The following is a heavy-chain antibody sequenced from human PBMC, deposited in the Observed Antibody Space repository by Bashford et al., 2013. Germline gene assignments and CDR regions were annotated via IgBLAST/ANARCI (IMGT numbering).Heavy chain of an antibody. V-gene: IGHV1-46*01. J-gene: IGHJ6*02. D-gene: IGHD3-22*01. CDR2: INPSGGRT. CDR3: ARSAHDSSGYYSDYYYGMDV. Sequence: ASVKVSCKASGYTFTGYYMHWVRQAPGQGLEWMGVINPSGGRTTYAQKFQGRVTMTRDTSTSTVYMEVSSLRSEDTAVYYCARSAHDSSGYYSDYYYGMDVWGQGTTVTVSS. CDR1: GYTFTGYY.